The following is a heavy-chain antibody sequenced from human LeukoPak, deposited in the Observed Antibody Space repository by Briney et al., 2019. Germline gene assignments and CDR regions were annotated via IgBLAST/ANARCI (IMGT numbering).Heavy chain of an antibody. V-gene: IGHV4-61*02. Sequence: SQTLSLTCTVSGASISSGSYYWSWIRQPAGKGLEWIGRIYTSGGTNYNPSLKSRVTISVDTSKNQFSLKLSSVTAADTAVYYCATQPHITMLRGAQLQWYFDLWGRGTLVTVSS. J-gene: IGHJ2*01. D-gene: IGHD3-10*01. CDR1: GASISSGSYY. CDR2: IYTSGGT. CDR3: ATQPHITMLRGAQLQWYFDL.